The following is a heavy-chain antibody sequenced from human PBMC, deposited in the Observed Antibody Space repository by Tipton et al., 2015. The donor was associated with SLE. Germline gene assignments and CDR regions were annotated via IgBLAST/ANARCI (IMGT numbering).Heavy chain of an antibody. CDR3: ARDRGDYDFDY. V-gene: IGHV4-34*01. D-gene: IGHD4-17*01. Sequence: LRLSCAVYGGSFSGFYWSWIRQSPGKGLEWIGEINQSGSTDYSPSLKSRVTISVDTSKRQFSLKLSSVTATDTAVYYCARDRGDYDFDYWGQGTLVTVSS. J-gene: IGHJ4*02. CDR2: INQSGST. CDR1: GGSFSGFY.